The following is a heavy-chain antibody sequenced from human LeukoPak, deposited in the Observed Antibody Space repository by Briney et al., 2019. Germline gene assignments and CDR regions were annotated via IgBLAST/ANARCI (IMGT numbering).Heavy chain of an antibody. CDR1: GGSISSTSYY. CDR3: AKAGVRYFDSSGLYAFDF. Sequence: SETLSLTCAVSGGSISSTSYYWAWIRQLPGKGLEWIGTIYYSGSTYHNPSLKSRVTMSVDTSRNQFSLKLSSVDAADTAVYYCAKAGVRYFDSSGLYAFDFWGQGTTVTVSS. D-gene: IGHD3-22*01. J-gene: IGHJ3*01. V-gene: IGHV4-39*01. CDR2: IYYSGST.